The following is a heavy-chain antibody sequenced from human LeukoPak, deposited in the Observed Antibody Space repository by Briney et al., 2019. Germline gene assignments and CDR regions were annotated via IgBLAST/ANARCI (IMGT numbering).Heavy chain of an antibody. Sequence: SETLSLTCAVYGGSFSSYYWSWIRQPPGKGLEWIGEINHSGSTNYNPSLKSRVTISVDTSKNQFSLKLSSVTAADTAVYYCARTYYYDSSGYHDAFDIWGQRTMVTVSS. D-gene: IGHD3-22*01. CDR3: ARTYYYDSSGYHDAFDI. CDR2: INHSGST. J-gene: IGHJ3*02. CDR1: GGSFSSYY. V-gene: IGHV4-34*01.